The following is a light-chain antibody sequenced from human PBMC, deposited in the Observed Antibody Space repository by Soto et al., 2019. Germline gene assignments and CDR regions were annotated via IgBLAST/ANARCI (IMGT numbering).Light chain of an antibody. CDR2: EGT. Sequence: QSVLTQPASISGSPGQSITISCTGSTSDLGSYNLVSWYQQHPGKAPKLMIYEGTERPSGISNRFSGSKSGNTASLTISGLQAEDEANYYCCSYAGSNNFVLFGGGTKLTVL. CDR1: TSDLGSYNL. CDR3: CSYAGSNNFVL. V-gene: IGLV2-23*01. J-gene: IGLJ2*01.